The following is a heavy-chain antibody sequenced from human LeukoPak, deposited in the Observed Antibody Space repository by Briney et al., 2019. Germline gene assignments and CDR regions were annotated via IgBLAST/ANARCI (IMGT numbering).Heavy chain of an antibody. V-gene: IGHV5-51*01. Sequence: GESLKISCKGCGYSFTSYWIVWVRQMPGKGLEWMGIIYPGDSDIRYSPSFQGQVTISADKSISTAYLQWSSLKASDTAIYYCARHVAFGSWTHFDYWGQGTLVTVSS. D-gene: IGHD3-16*01. J-gene: IGHJ4*02. CDR3: ARHVAFGSWTHFDY. CDR1: GYSFTSYW. CDR2: IYPGDSDI.